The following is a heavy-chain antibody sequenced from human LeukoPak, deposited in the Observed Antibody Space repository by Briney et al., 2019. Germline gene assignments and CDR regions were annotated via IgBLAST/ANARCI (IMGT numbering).Heavy chain of an antibody. V-gene: IGHV3-23*01. D-gene: IGHD3-10*01. CDR2: ISEGGT. CDR3: AKDRGPFAVVPDY. CDR1: GFTVSNCG. Sequence: GGSLRLSCAASGFTVSNCGLSWVRQAPGKGLEWVSAISEGGTYYADSVKGRFTISRDNSKNTLYLQMNSLRAEDTALYYCAKDRGPFAVVPDYWGQGTMVTVSS. J-gene: IGHJ4*02.